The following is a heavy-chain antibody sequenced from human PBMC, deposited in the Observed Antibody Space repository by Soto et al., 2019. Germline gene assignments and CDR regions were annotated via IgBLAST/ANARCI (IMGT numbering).Heavy chain of an antibody. CDR3: ARRARPDFYYMDV. V-gene: IGHV3-64*01. CDR1: GFTLSGYA. CDR2: ISSNGVGT. Sequence: GGSLKLSCAASGFTLSGYAMDWVRQAPGKGLEYVSGISSNGVGTYYANSVQGRFTISRDNSKNTVYLQMGSLRPEDMAVYYCARRARPDFYYMDVWGKGTTVTV. D-gene: IGHD6-6*01. J-gene: IGHJ6*03.